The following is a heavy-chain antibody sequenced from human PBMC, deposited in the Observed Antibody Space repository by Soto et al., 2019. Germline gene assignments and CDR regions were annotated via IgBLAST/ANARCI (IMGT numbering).Heavy chain of an antibody. D-gene: IGHD6-13*01. CDR1: GYTFTGYY. Sequence: ASVKVSCKASGYTFTGYYMHWVRQAPGQGLEWMGWINPNSGGTNYAQKFQGWVTMTRDTSISTAYMELSRLRSDDTAVYYCARARIAAAINWFDPWGQGTPVTSPQ. CDR3: ARARIAAAINWFDP. CDR2: INPNSGGT. J-gene: IGHJ5*02. V-gene: IGHV1-2*04.